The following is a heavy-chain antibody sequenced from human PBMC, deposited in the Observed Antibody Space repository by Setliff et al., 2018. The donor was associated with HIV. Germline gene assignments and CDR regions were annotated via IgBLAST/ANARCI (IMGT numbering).Heavy chain of an antibody. D-gene: IGHD1-26*01. CDR2: ISSSSSYI. V-gene: IGHV3-21*01. CDR3: ARRPRVGATTAVDY. CDR1: GFTFSSHS. J-gene: IGHJ4*02. Sequence: GGSLRLSCAASGFTFSSHSMNWVRQAPGKGLEWVSSISSSSSYIHYADSVKGRFTVSRDNAKNSLYLQMNSLRAEDTAVYYCARRPRVGATTAVDYWGQGTLVTVSS.